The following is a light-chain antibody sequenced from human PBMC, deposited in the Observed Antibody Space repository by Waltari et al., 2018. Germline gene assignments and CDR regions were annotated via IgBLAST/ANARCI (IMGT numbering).Light chain of an antibody. CDR2: QRN. CDR3: QAWASTTGV. CDR1: NLGDQH. Sequence: SFELTQPPSLSVSPGQTATITCSGDNLGDQHASWYQQKPGPSPVLAIYQRNKRPSGTRERFSGSNSGSTATLPISGTLALDEADYYCQAWASTTGVFGGGTKLTVL. V-gene: IGLV3-1*01. J-gene: IGLJ3*02.